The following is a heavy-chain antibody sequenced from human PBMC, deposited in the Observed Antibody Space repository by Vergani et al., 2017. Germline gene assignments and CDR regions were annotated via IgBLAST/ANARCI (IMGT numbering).Heavy chain of an antibody. J-gene: IGHJ4*02. D-gene: IGHD2-21*01. CDR2: ITPFDSQI. CDR1: ESSFTSNQ. V-gene: IGHV5-51*01. CDR3: TRHVPCGDGAGLHVDH. Sequence: EVMLVQSGAAVKKPGESLKISCKYSESSFTSNQIAWVRQMSGKGLQWMGNITPFDSQIAYSPSFQGQVIMSIDKSITTAYLQWRSLEASDTAIYYCTRHVPCGDGAGLHVDHGGQGTQVTVSS.